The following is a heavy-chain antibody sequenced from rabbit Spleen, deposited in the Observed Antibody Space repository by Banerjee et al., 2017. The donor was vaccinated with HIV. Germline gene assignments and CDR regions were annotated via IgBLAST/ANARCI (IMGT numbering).Heavy chain of an antibody. CDR2: INVVTGKA. D-gene: IGHD1-1*01. CDR1: GFSFSSNYY. V-gene: IGHV1S40*01. CDR3: ARDTSSSFSSYGMDL. J-gene: IGHJ6*01. Sequence: QSLEESGGDLVKPGASLTLTCTASGFSFSSNYYMCWVRQAPGKGLQWIACINVVTGKAVYASWAKGRYTFSKTSSTTVTLEMTSLTAADTATYFCARDTSSSFSSYGMDLWGPGTLVTVS.